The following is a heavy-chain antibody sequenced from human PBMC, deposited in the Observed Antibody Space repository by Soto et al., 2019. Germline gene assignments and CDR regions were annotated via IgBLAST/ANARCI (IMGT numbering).Heavy chain of an antibody. D-gene: IGHD6-19*01. CDR1: GFTFSDYA. CDR2: VSHDGRNT. J-gene: IGHJ4*02. V-gene: IGHV3-30*18. CDR3: AKGGRQWLVTSDFNY. Sequence: PGGSPRLSCAASGFTFSDYAMHWVRQAPGKGLEWVAVVSHDGRNTHYADSVKGRFTISRDSSKNTVSLEMTSLRAEDTAVYYCAKGGRQWLVTSDFNYWGQGTLVTVSS.